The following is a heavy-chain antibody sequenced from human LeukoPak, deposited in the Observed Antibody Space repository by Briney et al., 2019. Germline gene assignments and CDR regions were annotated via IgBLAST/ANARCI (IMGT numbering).Heavy chain of an antibody. J-gene: IGHJ3*02. CDR3: ARDRGTTDAFDI. D-gene: IGHD4-17*01. V-gene: IGHV1-2*02. CDR2: VNLYGVGT. Sequence: GASVKVSCKASGYTFTGYYMHWVRQAPGQGVEGMGWVNLYGVGTNHAQKFQARATTTRNTSISTAYMELSRLRSHHTAVYYCARDRGTTDAFDIWGQGTMVTVSS. CDR1: GYTFTGYY.